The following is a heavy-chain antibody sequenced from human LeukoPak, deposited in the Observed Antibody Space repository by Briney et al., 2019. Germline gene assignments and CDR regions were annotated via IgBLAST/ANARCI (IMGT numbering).Heavy chain of an antibody. Sequence: GGSLRLSCAASGFTFSSYAMSWVRQAPGKGLEWVSVISGSGGSTYYADSVKGRFTISRDNSKNTLYLQMNSRRAEDTAVYYCAKGGMIGCSSSSCRFDYWGQGTLVTVSS. CDR2: ISGSGGST. CDR1: GFTFSSYA. D-gene: IGHD2-2*01. V-gene: IGHV3-23*01. CDR3: AKGGMIGCSSSSCRFDY. J-gene: IGHJ4*02.